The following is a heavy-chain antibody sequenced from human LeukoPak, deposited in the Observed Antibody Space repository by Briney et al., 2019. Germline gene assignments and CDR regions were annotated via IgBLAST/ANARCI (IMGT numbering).Heavy chain of an antibody. D-gene: IGHD1-1*01. CDR2: IYSGGDT. CDR1: AFSVSNNY. V-gene: IGHV3-66*01. J-gene: IGHJ4*02. Sequence: GGSLRLSCAVSAFSVSNNYLSWVRQAPGKGLEWVSVIYSGGDTYYADSVKGRFTISRDNSKNTLYLQMTSLRAEDTAVYYCARAPPNVELEYDADYWGQGTLVTVSS. CDR3: ARAPPNVELEYDADY.